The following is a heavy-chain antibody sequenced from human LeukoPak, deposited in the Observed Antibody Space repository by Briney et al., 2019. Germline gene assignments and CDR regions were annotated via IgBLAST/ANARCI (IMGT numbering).Heavy chain of an antibody. D-gene: IGHD6-19*01. CDR1: GYSIISGFH. CDR3: ARVRCSSGWIDY. CDR2: MYHGGST. V-gene: IGHV4-38-2*02. J-gene: IGHJ4*02. Sequence: SETLSLTCTVSGYSIISGFHWGWIRQPPGKGLEWIGSMYHGGSTYYNPFLKSRVTISVDTSKNQFSLKVSSVTAADTAVYYCARVRCSSGWIDYWGQGTLVTVSS.